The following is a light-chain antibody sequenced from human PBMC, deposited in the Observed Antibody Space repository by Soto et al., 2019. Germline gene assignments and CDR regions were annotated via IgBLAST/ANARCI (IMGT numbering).Light chain of an antibody. J-gene: IGKJ5*01. CDR2: DAS. Sequence: DIQMTQSKSSLSASVGDRVTITCQASQDISNYLNWYQQKPGKAPKFLIYDASNLETGVPSRFSGSGSGTDFTFTISSLQPEDIATYYCQQYDNRPITFGQGTRLEIK. CDR3: QQYDNRPIT. CDR1: QDISNY. V-gene: IGKV1-33*01.